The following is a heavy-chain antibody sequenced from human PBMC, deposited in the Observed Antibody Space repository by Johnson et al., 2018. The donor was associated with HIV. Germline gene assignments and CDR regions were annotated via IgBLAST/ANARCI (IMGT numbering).Heavy chain of an antibody. Sequence: VQLVESGGGLIQPGGSLRLSCAASGFTVSSNYMSWVRQAPGKGLECVSVIYSGGSTYYADSVKGRFTISRDNSKDTLHLQMNSLRAEETAVYYCARADSSSSPWMGLDIWGQGTMVTVSS. CDR3: ARADSSSSPWMGLDI. D-gene: IGHD6-13*01. V-gene: IGHV3-53*01. CDR2: IYSGGST. CDR1: GFTVSSNY. J-gene: IGHJ3*02.